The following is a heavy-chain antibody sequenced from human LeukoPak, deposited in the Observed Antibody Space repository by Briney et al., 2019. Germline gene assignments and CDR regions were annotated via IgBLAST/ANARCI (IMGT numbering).Heavy chain of an antibody. Sequence: TLSLTCTVSGGSISSGGYYWSWIRQHPGKGLEWIGYIYYSGSTYYNPSLKSRVTISVDTSKNQFSLKLSSVTAADTAVYYCARERAGTQRVSRTFDIWGQGTMVTVSS. CDR3: ARERAGTQRVSRTFDI. J-gene: IGHJ3*02. D-gene: IGHD6-19*01. V-gene: IGHV4-31*03. CDR1: GGSISSGGYY. CDR2: IYYSGST.